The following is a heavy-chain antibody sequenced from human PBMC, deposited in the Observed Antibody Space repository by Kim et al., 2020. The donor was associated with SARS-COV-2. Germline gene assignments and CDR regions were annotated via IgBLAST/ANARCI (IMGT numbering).Heavy chain of an antibody. CDR1: GGSFSGYY. J-gene: IGHJ4*02. Sequence: SETLSLTCAVYGGSFSGYYWSWIRQPPGKGLEWIGEINHSGSTNYNPSLKSRVTISVDTSKNQFSLKLCSVTAADTAVYYCARGGWDVVVTAIQHLFDYWGQGSLVSVSS. D-gene: IGHD2-21*02. V-gene: IGHV4-34*01. CDR3: ARGGWDVVVTAIQHLFDY. CDR2: INHSGST.